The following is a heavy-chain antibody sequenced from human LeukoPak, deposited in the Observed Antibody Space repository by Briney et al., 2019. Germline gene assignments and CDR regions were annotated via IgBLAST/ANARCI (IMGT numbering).Heavy chain of an antibody. D-gene: IGHD2-21*01. CDR2: IIPILGIA. Sequence: SVKVSCKASGGIFSSYTISWVRQAPGQGLEWMGRIIPILGIANYAQKFQGRVTITADKSTSTAYMELSSLRSEDTAVYYCARDSRLAYCGGDCSDAFDIWGQGTMVTVSS. CDR3: ARDSRLAYCGGDCSDAFDI. V-gene: IGHV1-69*04. J-gene: IGHJ3*02. CDR1: GGIFSSYT.